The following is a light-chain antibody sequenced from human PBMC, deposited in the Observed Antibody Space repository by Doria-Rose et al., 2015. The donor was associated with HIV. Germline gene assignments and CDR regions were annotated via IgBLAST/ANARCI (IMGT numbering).Light chain of an antibody. Sequence: TQSPVTLSVSPGESATLSCRASQSVSTDLAWYQHKPGQAPRLLIWGASTRATGIPARFSGSGSGTEFTLTISSLQSEDFAIYFCHQYNNWPTFGQGTRLDIK. J-gene: IGKJ5*01. CDR3: HQYNNWPT. CDR2: GAS. CDR1: QSVSTD. V-gene: IGKV3-15*01.